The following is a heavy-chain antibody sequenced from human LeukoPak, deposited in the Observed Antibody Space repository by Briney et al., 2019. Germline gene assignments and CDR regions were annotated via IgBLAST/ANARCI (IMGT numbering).Heavy chain of an antibody. CDR2: IWYDGSNK. CDR1: GFTFSSYG. CDR3: ARDPRASHYYDSSGSDY. D-gene: IGHD3-22*01. V-gene: IGHV3-33*01. J-gene: IGHJ4*02. Sequence: PGGSLRLSCAASGFTFSSYGMHWVRQAPGKGLEWVAVIWYDGSNKYYADSVKGRFTISRDDSKNTLYLQMNSLRAEDTAVYYCARDPRASHYYDSSGSDYWGQGTLVTVSS.